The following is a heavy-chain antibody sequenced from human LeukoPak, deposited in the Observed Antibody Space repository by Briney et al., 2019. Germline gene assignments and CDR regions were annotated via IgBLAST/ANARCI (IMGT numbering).Heavy chain of an antibody. CDR3: ARGRYGDYERYFDY. D-gene: IGHD4-17*01. V-gene: IGHV4-39*07. CDR1: GGSISSGGYY. Sequence: SETLSLTCIVSGGSISSGGYYWRWIRQPPGKGLEWIGEINHSGSTNYNPSLKSRVTISVDTSKNQFSLKLSSVTAADTAVYSCARGRYGDYERYFDYWGQGTLVTVSS. CDR2: INHSGST. J-gene: IGHJ4*02.